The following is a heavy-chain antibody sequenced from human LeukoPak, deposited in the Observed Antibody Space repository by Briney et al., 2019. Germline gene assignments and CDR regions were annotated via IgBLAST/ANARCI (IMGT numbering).Heavy chain of an antibody. J-gene: IGHJ6*02. CDR3: AKHTTVTTSDYYYYGMDV. CDR2: ISGSGGST. CDR1: GFTFSSYA. V-gene: IGHV3-23*01. Sequence: HPGGSLRLSCAASGFTFSSYAMSWVRQAPGKGLEWVSAISGSGGSTYYADSVKGRFTISRDNSKNPLYLQMNSLRAEDTAVYYCAKHTTVTTSDYYYYGMDVWGQGTTVTVSS. D-gene: IGHD4-17*01.